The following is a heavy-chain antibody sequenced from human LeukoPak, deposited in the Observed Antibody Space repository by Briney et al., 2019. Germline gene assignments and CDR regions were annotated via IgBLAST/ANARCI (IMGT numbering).Heavy chain of an antibody. D-gene: IGHD6-13*01. CDR2: FDPEDGET. CDR1: GYTLTELS. Sequence: ASVKVSCKVSGYTLTELSMHWVRQAPGKGLEWMGGFDPEDGETIYAQKFQGRVTMTEDTSTDTAYMELSSLRSEDTAVYYCATDRGYGSSRGAFDYWGQGTLVTVSS. V-gene: IGHV1-24*01. CDR3: ATDRGYGSSRGAFDY. J-gene: IGHJ4*02.